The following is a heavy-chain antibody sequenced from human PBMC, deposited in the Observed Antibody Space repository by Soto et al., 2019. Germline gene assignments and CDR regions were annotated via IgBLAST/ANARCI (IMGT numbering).Heavy chain of an antibody. Sequence: GGSLRLSCAASGFPFSSYSMNWVRQAPGKGLEWVSSISSSSSYIYYADSVKGRFTISRDNAKNSLYLQMNSLRAEDTAVYYCARVLVVVPRGGDYYYMDVWGKGTTVTVSS. V-gene: IGHV3-21*01. CDR1: GFPFSSYS. J-gene: IGHJ6*03. CDR2: ISSSSSYI. D-gene: IGHD2-2*01. CDR3: ARVLVVVPRGGDYYYMDV.